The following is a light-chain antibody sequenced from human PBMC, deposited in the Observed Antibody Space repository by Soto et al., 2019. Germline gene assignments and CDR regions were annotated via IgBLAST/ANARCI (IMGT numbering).Light chain of an antibody. J-gene: IGKJ1*01. CDR1: LNINNW. V-gene: IGKV1-5*01. Sequence: DIQMTQSPSTLSASIGDRVTISCRASLNINNWIAWYQQKPGKAPKFLIYDDPTLESGVPSRFSGSGIGTEFSLHMSSLQPDYSGSYYCQHTRTFGQGTKVEMK. CDR2: DDP. CDR3: QHTRT.